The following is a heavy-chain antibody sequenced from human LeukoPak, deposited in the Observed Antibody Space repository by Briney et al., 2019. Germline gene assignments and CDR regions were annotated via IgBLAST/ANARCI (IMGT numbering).Heavy chain of an antibody. CDR1: GYTFTTYD. D-gene: IGHD2-15*01. Sequence: ASVKVSCKASGYTFTTYDINWVRQATGQGLEWMGWMSPNSGTTGYPQKFQGRVTMTRNTSISTAYMELSSLRSEDTAVYYCARRPCSGGSCYLYYFDYWGQGTLVTVSS. V-gene: IGHV1-8*01. CDR2: MSPNSGTT. CDR3: ARRPCSGGSCYLYYFDY. J-gene: IGHJ4*02.